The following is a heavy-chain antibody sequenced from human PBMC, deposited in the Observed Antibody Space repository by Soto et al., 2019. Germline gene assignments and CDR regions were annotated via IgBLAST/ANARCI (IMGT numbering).Heavy chain of an antibody. D-gene: IGHD3-10*01. CDR3: ARVNYYASGSYYCDHMDV. Sequence: QVQLVQYGAEVKKPGASVKVSCKASGYTFTSYGISWVRQAPGQGLEWMGWISAYNCNTNYAQKLQGRVTMTTDTTTTTAYMELRSLRSDDTAVYYCARVNYYASGSYYCDHMDVWGQGTTVTVSS. CDR1: GYTFTSYG. J-gene: IGHJ6*02. CDR2: ISAYNCNT. V-gene: IGHV1-18*01.